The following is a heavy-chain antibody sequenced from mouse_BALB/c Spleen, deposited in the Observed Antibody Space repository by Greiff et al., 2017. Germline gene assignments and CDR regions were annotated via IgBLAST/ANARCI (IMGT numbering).Heavy chain of an antibody. CDR2: ISSGGSYT. CDR3: AREENDGNYYYAMDY. V-gene: IGHV5-9-4*01. CDR1: GFTFSSYA. Sequence: EVQRVESGGGLVKPGGSLKLSCAASGFTFSSYAMSWVRQSPEKRLEWVAEISSGGSYTYYPDTVTGRVTISRDNAKNTLYLEMSSLRSEDTAMYYCAREENDGNYYYAMDYWGQGTSVTVSS. D-gene: IGHD2-1*01. J-gene: IGHJ4*01.